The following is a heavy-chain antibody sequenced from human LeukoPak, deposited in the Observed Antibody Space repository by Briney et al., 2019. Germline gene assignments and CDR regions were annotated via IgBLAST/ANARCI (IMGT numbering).Heavy chain of an antibody. Sequence: GGSLRLSCAASGFTFSSYEMNWVRQAPGKGLEWVSYISSSGSTIYYADSVKGRFTISRDNAKNSLYLQMNSLRAEDTAVYYCARDRAAPRAYYYGMDVWGQGTTVTVSS. CDR1: GFTFSSYE. V-gene: IGHV3-48*03. CDR3: ARDRAAPRAYYYGMDV. CDR2: ISSSGSTI. J-gene: IGHJ6*02. D-gene: IGHD6-6*01.